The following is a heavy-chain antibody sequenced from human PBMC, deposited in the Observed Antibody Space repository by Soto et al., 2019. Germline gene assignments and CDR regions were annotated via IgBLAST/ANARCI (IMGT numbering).Heavy chain of an antibody. CDR1: GGSISSGGYY. V-gene: IGHV4-31*03. J-gene: IGHJ6*02. Sequence: SETLSLTCTVSGGSISSGGYYWCWIREHPGNGLEWIGYIYYSGSTYYNPSLKSRVTISVDTSKNQFSLKLSSVTAADTAVYYCARDRRNENLRGYYYYGMDVWGQGTTVTVSS. CDR2: IYYSGST. CDR3: ARDRRNENLRGYYYYGMDV. D-gene: IGHD2-8*01.